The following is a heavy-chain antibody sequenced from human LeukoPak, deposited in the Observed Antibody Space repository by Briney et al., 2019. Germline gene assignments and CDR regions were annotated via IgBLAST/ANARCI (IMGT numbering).Heavy chain of an antibody. CDR3: ASWYCSSTSCSHFDY. J-gene: IGHJ4*02. D-gene: IGHD2-2*01. CDR2: ISAYNGNT. V-gene: IGHV1-18*01. CDR1: GYTFTSYG. Sequence: ASVKVSCKASGYTFTSYGISWVRQAPGQGLEWMGWISAYNGNTNYAQKLQGRVTMTTDTSTSTAYMELRSLRSDDTAVYYCASWYCSSTSCSHFDYWGQGTLVTVSS.